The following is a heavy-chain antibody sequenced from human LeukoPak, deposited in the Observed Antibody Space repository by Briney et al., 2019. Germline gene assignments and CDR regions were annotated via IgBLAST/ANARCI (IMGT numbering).Heavy chain of an antibody. CDR1: GYTFTSYG. J-gene: IGHJ4*02. CDR3: ARDHGGAWVPHASLNFDY. Sequence: ASVKVSCKASGYTFTSYGINWVRQAPGQGLEWMGWINTNTGNPTYAQGFTGRFVFSLDTSVSTAYLQISSLKAEDTAVYYCARDHGGAWVPHASLNFDYWGQGTLVTVSS. V-gene: IGHV7-4-1*02. CDR2: INTNTGNP. D-gene: IGHD3-10*01.